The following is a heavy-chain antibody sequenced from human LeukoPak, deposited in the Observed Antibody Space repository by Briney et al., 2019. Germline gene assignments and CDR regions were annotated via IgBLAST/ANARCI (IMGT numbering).Heavy chain of an antibody. CDR3: AELGITMIGGV. J-gene: IGHJ6*04. CDR1: GFIFDDYA. CDR2: ISWNSDSI. Sequence: GGSLRLSCAASGFIFDDYAMHWVRQAPGKGLEWVSGISWNSDSIDYANSVKGRFTISRDNAKNSLYLQMNSLRAEDTAVYYCAELGITMIGGVWGKGTTVTISS. V-gene: IGHV3-9*01. D-gene: IGHD3-10*02.